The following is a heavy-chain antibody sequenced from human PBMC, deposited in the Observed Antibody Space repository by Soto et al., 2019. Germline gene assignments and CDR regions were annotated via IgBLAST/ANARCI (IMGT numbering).Heavy chain of an antibody. Sequence: SETLSLTCTVSGGSISSSSYYWGWIRQPPGKGLEWIGSIYYSGSTYYNPSLKSRVTISVDTSKNHFSLKLSSVTAADTAVYYCARDSTYYYDSSGSRNYFDYWGQGTLVTVS. V-gene: IGHV4-39*02. CDR1: GGSISSSSYY. D-gene: IGHD3-22*01. CDR2: IYYSGST. CDR3: ARDSTYYYDSSGSRNYFDY. J-gene: IGHJ4*02.